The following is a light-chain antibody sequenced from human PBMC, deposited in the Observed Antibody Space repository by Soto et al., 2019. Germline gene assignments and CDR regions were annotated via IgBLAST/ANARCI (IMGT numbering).Light chain of an antibody. CDR1: QSISSW. CDR2: KAS. J-gene: IGKJ2*01. V-gene: IGKV1-5*03. Sequence: DIQLTQSPSTLSASVGDRVTITCRASQSISSWLAWYQQIPGKAPKLLIYKASSLESGVPSRFSGSGSGTEFTLTISSLQPDDFATYYCQQYNSYPYTFGQGTKLEIK. CDR3: QQYNSYPYT.